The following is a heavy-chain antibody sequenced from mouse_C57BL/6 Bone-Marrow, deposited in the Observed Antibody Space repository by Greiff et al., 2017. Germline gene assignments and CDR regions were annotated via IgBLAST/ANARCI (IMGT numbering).Heavy chain of an antibody. Sequence: QVQLQQPGAELVMPGASVKLSCKASGYTFTSYWMHWVKQRPGQGLEWIGEIDPADSYTNYNQKFKGKSTLTVDKSSSTAYMQLSSLTSEDSAVYYSAGGYDAMDYWCQGTSVTVTA. CDR2: IDPADSYT. V-gene: IGHV1-69*01. D-gene: IGHD1-1*02. CDR1: GYTFTSYW. J-gene: IGHJ4*01. CDR3: AGGYDAMDY.